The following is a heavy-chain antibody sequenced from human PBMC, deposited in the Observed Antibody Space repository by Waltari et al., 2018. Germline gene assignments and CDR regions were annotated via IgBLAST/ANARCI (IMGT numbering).Heavy chain of an antibody. V-gene: IGHV1-69*05. CDR3: AREDGGNSGRNFQH. CDR2: ISPIFGTA. Sequence: QVQLVQSGAEVKKPGSSVKVSCKASGGTFSSYAISWVRQAPGQGLEWMGGISPIFGTANYAQKFQGRVTITTDESTSTAYMELSSLRSEDTAVYYCAREDGGNSGRNFQHWGQGTLVTVSS. D-gene: IGHD2-21*02. J-gene: IGHJ1*01. CDR1: GGTFSSYA.